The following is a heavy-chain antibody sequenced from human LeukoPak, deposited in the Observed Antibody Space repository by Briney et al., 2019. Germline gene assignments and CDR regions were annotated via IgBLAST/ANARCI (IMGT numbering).Heavy chain of an antibody. Sequence: SQTLSLTCAISGDSVSSNSAAWNWIRQYPSRGLEWLGRTYYRSKWYNDYAVSVKSRMTINPDTSKNQFSLQLNSVTPEDTAVYYCARDSRLIVGATLFDYWGQGTLVTVSS. J-gene: IGHJ4*02. CDR1: GDSVSSNSAA. V-gene: IGHV6-1*01. D-gene: IGHD1-26*01. CDR2: TYYRSKWYN. CDR3: ARDSRLIVGATLFDY.